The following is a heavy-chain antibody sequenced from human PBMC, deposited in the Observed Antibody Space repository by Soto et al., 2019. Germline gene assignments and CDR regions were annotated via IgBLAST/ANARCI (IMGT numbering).Heavy chain of an antibody. CDR1: GFTFSSYA. D-gene: IGHD3-9*01. V-gene: IGHV3-30-3*01. CDR3: ARGDLPDDILTGYSH. CDR2: ISYDGSNK. J-gene: IGHJ4*02. Sequence: QVQLVESGGGVVKPGRSLRLSCAASGFTFSSYAMHWVSQAPGKGLEWVAVISYDGSNKYYADSVKGRFNISRDNSKNTMYLQMNSLRAEDTAVYYCARGDLPDDILTGYSHWGQGTLVTVSS.